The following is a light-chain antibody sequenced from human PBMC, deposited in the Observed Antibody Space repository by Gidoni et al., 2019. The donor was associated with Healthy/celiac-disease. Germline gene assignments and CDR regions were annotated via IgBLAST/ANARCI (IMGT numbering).Light chain of an antibody. J-gene: IGKJ5*01. CDR2: GAS. Sequence: EIVMTQSPATLSVSPGERATLSCRARQSVSSNLAWYQRKPGQAPRLLIYGASTRATGIPARFIGSGSGTEFTLTISSLQSEDFAVYYCQQYNNWRITFGQGTRLEIK. CDR1: QSVSSN. V-gene: IGKV3-15*01. CDR3: QQYNNWRIT.